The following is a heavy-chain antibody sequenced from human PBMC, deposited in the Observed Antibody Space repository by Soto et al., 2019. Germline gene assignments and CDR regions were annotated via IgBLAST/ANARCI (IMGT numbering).Heavy chain of an antibody. V-gene: IGHV4-34*01. CDR2: INHSGST. Sequence: PSETLSLTCAVYGGSFSCYYWSWIRQPPGKGLEWIGEINHSGSTNYNPSLKSRVTISVDTSKNQFSLKLSSVTAADTAVYYCARSDYGGNRRWFDPWGQGTLVTVSS. CDR1: GGSFSCYY. D-gene: IGHD4-17*01. CDR3: ARSDYGGNRRWFDP. J-gene: IGHJ5*02.